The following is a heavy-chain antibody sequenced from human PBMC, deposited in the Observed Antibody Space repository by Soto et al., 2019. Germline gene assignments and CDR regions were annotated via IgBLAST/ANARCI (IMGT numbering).Heavy chain of an antibody. Sequence: EVLLVESGGGLVQPGGSLTLSCAASRFTFGSYWMNWVRQAPGKGLEWVANIKGDGSEKYYVDSVECRFTISRDNTKNSLDLQMNSLRVEDTAVYYCAAGFPPDFWGQGTLVTVSS. CDR1: RFTFGSYW. D-gene: IGHD3-10*01. J-gene: IGHJ4*02. V-gene: IGHV3-7*01. CDR3: AAGFPPDF. CDR2: IKGDGSEK.